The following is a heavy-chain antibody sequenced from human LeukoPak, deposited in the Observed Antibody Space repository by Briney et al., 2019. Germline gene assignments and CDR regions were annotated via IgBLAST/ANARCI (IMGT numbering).Heavy chain of an antibody. CDR2: INPNSGGT. Sequence: GASVKVSCKASGYTFTGYYMHWVRQAPGQGLEWMGWINPNSGGTNYAQKFQGRVTTTRDTSISTAYMELSRLRSGDTAVYYCARENLVVVVAPGGDAFDIWGQGTMVTVSS. J-gene: IGHJ3*02. CDR1: GYTFTGYY. D-gene: IGHD2-15*01. CDR3: ARENLVVVVAPGGDAFDI. V-gene: IGHV1-2*02.